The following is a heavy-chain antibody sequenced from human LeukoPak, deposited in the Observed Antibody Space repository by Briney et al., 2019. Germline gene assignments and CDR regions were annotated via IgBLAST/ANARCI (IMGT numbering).Heavy chain of an antibody. J-gene: IGHJ4*02. V-gene: IGHV3-30*02. CDR2: TQSDGSDK. CDR1: GFPFSIYE. CDR3: GKHDSASDY. Sequence: GGSLRLSCAVSGFPFSIYEMNWVRQAPGKGLEWVAFTQSDGSDKYYVGSVKGRFTISRDNSKNTLYLQMNSPRAEDTAVYYCGKHDSASDYWGQGTLVTVSS. D-gene: IGHD1-26*01.